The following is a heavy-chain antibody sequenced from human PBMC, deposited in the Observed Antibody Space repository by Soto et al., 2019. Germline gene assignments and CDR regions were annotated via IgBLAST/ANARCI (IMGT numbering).Heavy chain of an antibody. Sequence: PSETVSLTCTVSGGSISGGDYYCTWIRQHPGKGLEWIGYIYYSGSTYYNPSLKSRVTISVDTSKNQFSLKLSSVTAADTAVYYCACVWYSSESIRFDYWGQGTLVTVSS. V-gene: IGHV4-30-4*01. CDR3: ACVWYSSESIRFDY. J-gene: IGHJ4*02. D-gene: IGHD2-8*01. CDR2: IYYSGST. CDR1: GGSISGGDYY.